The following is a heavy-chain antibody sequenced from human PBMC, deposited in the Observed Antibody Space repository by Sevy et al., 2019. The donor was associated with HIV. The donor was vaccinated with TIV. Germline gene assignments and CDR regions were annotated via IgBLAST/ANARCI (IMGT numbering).Heavy chain of an antibody. CDR3: ARLFSCGGDCYYLDY. Sequence: GGSLRLSCAASGFTFRDYDMHWVRQAPGKGLEWVAVMSHDGSYKNHADSVKVRFTISRDNFKTTLYLQMNSLRVEDTAVYFCARLFSCGGDCYYLDYWGQGAPVTVSS. D-gene: IGHD2-21*02. V-gene: IGHV3-30*04. CDR1: GFTFRDYD. CDR2: MSHDGSYK. J-gene: IGHJ4*02.